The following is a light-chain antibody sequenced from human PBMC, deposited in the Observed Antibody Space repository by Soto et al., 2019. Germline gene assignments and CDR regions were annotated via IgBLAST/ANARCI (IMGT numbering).Light chain of an antibody. CDR2: STN. CDR3: VLDMGSGIWV. CDR1: SDSVSTSYY. V-gene: IGLV8-61*01. Sequence: QTVVTQEPSFSVSPGGTVTLTCCLSSDSVSTSYYPSWYQQTPGQAQRTLIYSTNTRSSGVPDRFSGSILGNKAALTITGAQADDESDYYCVLDMGSGIWVFGGGTKLTVL. J-gene: IGLJ3*02.